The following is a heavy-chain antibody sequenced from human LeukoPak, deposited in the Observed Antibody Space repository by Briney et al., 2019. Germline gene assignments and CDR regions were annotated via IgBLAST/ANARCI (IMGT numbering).Heavy chain of an antibody. CDR3: ARDHLRYSSSGTSFQH. J-gene: IGHJ1*01. Sequence: GGSLRLSCAASGVTFRSYGMHWVRQAPGKGLEWVALISSDGNDKLYGDSVRGRFTISGDDSKNTLYLQMNSLRAEDTAVYYCARDHLRYSSSGTSFQHWGQGTLVTVSS. CDR2: ISSDGNDK. V-gene: IGHV3-30*03. CDR1: GVTFRSYG. D-gene: IGHD6-13*01.